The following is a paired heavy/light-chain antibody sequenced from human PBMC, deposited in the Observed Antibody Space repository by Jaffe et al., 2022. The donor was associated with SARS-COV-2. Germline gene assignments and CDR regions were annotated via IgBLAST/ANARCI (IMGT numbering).Heavy chain of an antibody. CDR2: VKSKTNGVTT. CDR3: TTHPGGGQIDN. D-gene: IGHD3-16*01. Sequence: EVQLVESGGGLVEPGGSLRLSCAASGFTFSNVWMSWVRQAPGKGLEWVGRVKSKTNGVTTDYAAPVKGRFTVSRDDSKNMLYLQMNSLRSEDTAMYYCTTHPGGGQIDNWGQGTLVTVSS. J-gene: IGHJ4*02. V-gene: IGHV3-15*01. CDR1: GFTFSNVW.
Light chain of an antibody. CDR1: QSIGSS. CDR3: HQSRSLPHT. Sequence: DTVLTQSPDFQSVTPNEKVTITCRASQSIGSSLHWYQQKPDQSPRLLIKYTSQSISGVPSRFSGSGSGTDFTLTINSLEAEDAAVYYCHQSRSLPHTFGQGTKLEIK. V-gene: IGKV6D-21*02. CDR2: YTS. J-gene: IGKJ2*01.